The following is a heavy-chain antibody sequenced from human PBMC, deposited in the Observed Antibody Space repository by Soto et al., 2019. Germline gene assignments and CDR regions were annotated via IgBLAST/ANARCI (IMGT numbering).Heavy chain of an antibody. J-gene: IGHJ6*02. CDR3: ARGPKGDDAIYYYYYYGMDG. CDR1: GYTFTSYD. Sequence: GASVKVSCKASGYTFTSYDINWVRQATGQGLEWMGWMNPNSGNTGYAQKFQGRVTMTRNTSISTAYMELSSLRSEDTAVYYCARGPKGDDAIYYYYYYGMDGWGQGTTVTVAS. CDR2: MNPNSGNT. D-gene: IGHD2-21*02. V-gene: IGHV1-8*01.